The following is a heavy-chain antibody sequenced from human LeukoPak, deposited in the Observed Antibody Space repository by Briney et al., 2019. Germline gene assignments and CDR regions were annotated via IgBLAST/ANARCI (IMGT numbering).Heavy chain of an antibody. V-gene: IGHV3-21*01. CDR3: ARGHYDVLAASYKWATDY. Sequence: GGSLRHSCSASGYTFKTFSMTWVPQAPGKGLEWVSSITSGGNYIYYVDSVKRRFTTSRDNANNSLSLQLISLRVEDTAVYYCARGHYDVLAASYKWATDYWGQGTLVTVSS. CDR1: GYTFKTFS. CDR2: ITSGGNYI. J-gene: IGHJ4*02. D-gene: IGHD3-9*01.